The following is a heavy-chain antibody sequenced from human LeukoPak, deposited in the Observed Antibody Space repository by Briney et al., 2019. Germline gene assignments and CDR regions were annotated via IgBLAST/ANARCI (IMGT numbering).Heavy chain of an antibody. CDR2: IIPIFGTA. D-gene: IGHD5-18*01. CDR1: GGTFSSYA. CDR3: ARSNTAMTNYFDY. V-gene: IGHV1-69*01. J-gene: IGHJ4*02. Sequence: GSSVTVSCKASGGTFSSYAISWVRQAPGQGLEWMGGIIPIFGTANYAQKFQGRATITADESTSTAYMELSSLRSEDTAVYYCARSNTAMTNYFDYWGQGTLVTVSS.